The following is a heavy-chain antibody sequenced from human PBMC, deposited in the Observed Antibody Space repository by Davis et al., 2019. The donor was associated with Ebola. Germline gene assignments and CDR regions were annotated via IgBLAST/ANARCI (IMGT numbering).Heavy chain of an antibody. CDR3: ARGWLRSAFDQ. V-gene: IGHV6-1*01. Sequence: HSQTPSLTCAISGDSVSTAGWNWIRQSPSRGLEWLGRTYYSSKWYTDSTLSVKSRITISADTAKNQLSLHLDSVTPEDTAVYYCARGWLRSAFDQWGQGTLVTVSS. CDR1: GDSVSTAG. D-gene: IGHD5-12*01. J-gene: IGHJ4*02. CDR2: TYYSSKWYT.